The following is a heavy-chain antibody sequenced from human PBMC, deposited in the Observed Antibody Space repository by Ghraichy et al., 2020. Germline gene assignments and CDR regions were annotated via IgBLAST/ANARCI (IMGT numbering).Heavy chain of an antibody. D-gene: IGHD3-3*01. CDR3: ARANQNSIFGVVRGGMDV. CDR2: ISAYNGNT. Sequence: ASVKVSCKASGYTFTSYGISWVRQAPGQGLEWMGWISAYNGNTNYAQKLQGRVTMTTDTSTSTAYMELRSLRSDDTAVYYCARANQNSIFGVVRGGMDVWGQGTTVTVSS. J-gene: IGHJ6*02. V-gene: IGHV1-18*01. CDR1: GYTFTSYG.